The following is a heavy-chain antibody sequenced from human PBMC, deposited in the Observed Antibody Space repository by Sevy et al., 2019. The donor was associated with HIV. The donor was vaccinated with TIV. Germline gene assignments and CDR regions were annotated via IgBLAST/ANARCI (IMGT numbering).Heavy chain of an antibody. CDR2: LSFGCGEI. V-gene: IGHV3-23*01. CDR3: AREGCTKPHDY. Sequence: GGSLRLSCAASGFTFSKYSMSWVRQPPGKGLEWVSTLSFGCGEINHADSVKGRFTISRDNSKNSLYLQMNNLRAEDTAIYYCAREGCTKPHDYWGQGTLVTVSS. J-gene: IGHJ4*02. CDR1: GFTFSKYS. D-gene: IGHD2-8*01.